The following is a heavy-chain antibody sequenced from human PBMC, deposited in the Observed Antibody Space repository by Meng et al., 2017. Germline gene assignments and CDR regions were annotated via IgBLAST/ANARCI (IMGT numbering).Heavy chain of an antibody. CDR3: ARVTCCEARPNDY. Sequence: GESLKISCAASGFTFSSYGMHWVRQAPGKGLEWVAVIWYDGSNKYYADSVKGRFTISRDNSKNTLYLQMNSLRAEDTAVYYCARVTCCEARPNDYWGQGTLVTVSS. CDR1: GFTFSSYG. D-gene: IGHD1-20*01. V-gene: IGHV3-33*01. J-gene: IGHJ4*02. CDR2: IWYDGSNK.